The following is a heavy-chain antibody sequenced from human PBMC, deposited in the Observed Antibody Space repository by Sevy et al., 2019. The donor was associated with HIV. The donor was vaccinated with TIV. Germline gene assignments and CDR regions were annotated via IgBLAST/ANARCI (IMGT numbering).Heavy chain of an antibody. J-gene: IGHJ4*02. V-gene: IGHV3-7*01. CDR1: GFTFSSYW. CDR3: ATHGDFQLWYFDY. Sequence: GGSLRLSCAASGFTFSSYWMSWVRQAPGKGLEWVANIKQDGSEKYYVDSVKGRFTISRDNAKNSLYLQMNSLRAEDTAVYYCATHGDFQLWYFDYWGQGTLVTVSS. D-gene: IGHD4-17*01. CDR2: IKQDGSEK.